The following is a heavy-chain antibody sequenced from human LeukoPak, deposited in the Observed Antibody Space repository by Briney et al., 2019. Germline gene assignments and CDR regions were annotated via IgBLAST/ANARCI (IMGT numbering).Heavy chain of an antibody. J-gene: IGHJ4*02. CDR3: ASPEDGYNYAFDY. D-gene: IGHD5-24*01. V-gene: IGHV3-11*01. CDR2: ISSSGSPI. Sequence: GGSLRLSCAASGFTFSDYYMSWIRQAPGKGLEWVSYISSSGSPIYYADSVKGRFTISRDNAKNSLYLQMNSLRAEDTAVYYCASPEDGYNYAFDYWGQGTLVTVSS. CDR1: GFTFSDYY.